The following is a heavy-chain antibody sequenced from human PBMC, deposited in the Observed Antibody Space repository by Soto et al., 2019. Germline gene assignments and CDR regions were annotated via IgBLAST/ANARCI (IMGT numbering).Heavy chain of an antibody. V-gene: IGHV1-69*13. D-gene: IGHD3-3*01. CDR1: GGTFSSYA. CDR2: IIPIFGTA. Sequence: SVKISCKASGGTFSSYATSWVRQAPGQGLEWMGGIIPIFGTANYAQKFQGRVTITADESTSTAYMELSSLRSEDTAVYYCARNEAVFGVVIPHYYYGMDVWGQGTTVTVSS. CDR3: ARNEAVFGVVIPHYYYGMDV. J-gene: IGHJ6*02.